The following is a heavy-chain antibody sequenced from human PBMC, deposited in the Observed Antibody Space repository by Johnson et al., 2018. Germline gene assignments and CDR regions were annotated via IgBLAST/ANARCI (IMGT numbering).Heavy chain of an antibody. CDR1: GFTFDDYA. CDR3: TRDLPRGGYYGMDV. V-gene: IGHV3-9*01. CDR2: ISWNSGSI. D-gene: IGHD3-10*01. J-gene: IGHJ6*02. Sequence: VQLVETGGGLVQPGRSLRLSCAASGFTFDDYAIHWVRQAPGKGLEWVSGISWNSGSIGYADSVKGRFTISRDNAKNSLYLHMTSLRAEDTAVYYCTRDLPRGGYYGMDVWGQGTTVTVSS.